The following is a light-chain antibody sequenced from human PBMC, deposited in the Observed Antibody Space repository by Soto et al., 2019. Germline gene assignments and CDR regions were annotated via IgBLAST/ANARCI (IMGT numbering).Light chain of an antibody. J-gene: IGLJ2*01. V-gene: IGLV1-47*01. CDR1: SSNIGSNY. CDR3: GGWYDSLSGPV. CDR2: RNN. Sequence: QSVLTQPPSASGTPGQRVNISCSGSSSNIGSNYVYWYRQFPGTAPKLLIQRNNQRPSGVPARFSGSKSGTSASLAISGLRSEDEAYYYCGGWYDSLSGPVFGGGTKLTVL.